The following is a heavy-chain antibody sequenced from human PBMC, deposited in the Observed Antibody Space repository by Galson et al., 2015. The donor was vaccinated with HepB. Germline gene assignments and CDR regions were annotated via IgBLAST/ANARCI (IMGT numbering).Heavy chain of an antibody. J-gene: IGHJ4*02. V-gene: IGHV3-66*01. CDR2: VYSGGST. CDR1: GFTVGSNY. Sequence: SLRLSCAALGFTVGSNYMAWVRQTPGKGLEWVSIVYSGGSTYYADSVKGRFTISRDNSQNTGYLQLKSLRVEDMAVYYCARDHYGKTYWGRGTLVTVSS. D-gene: IGHD3-10*01. CDR3: ARDHYGKTY.